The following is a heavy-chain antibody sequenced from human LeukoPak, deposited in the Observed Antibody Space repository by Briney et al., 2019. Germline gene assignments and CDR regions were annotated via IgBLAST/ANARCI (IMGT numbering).Heavy chain of an antibody. Sequence: GGSLRLSCAASGFTFSSYAMSWVRQAPGKGLEWVSAISGSGGSTYYADSAKGRFTISRDNSKNTLYMQMNRLRAEDTAVYYCAKDQYYYGSGRADYWGQGTLVTVSS. CDR1: GFTFSSYA. V-gene: IGHV3-23*01. CDR2: ISGSGGST. CDR3: AKDQYYYGSGRADY. D-gene: IGHD3-10*01. J-gene: IGHJ4*02.